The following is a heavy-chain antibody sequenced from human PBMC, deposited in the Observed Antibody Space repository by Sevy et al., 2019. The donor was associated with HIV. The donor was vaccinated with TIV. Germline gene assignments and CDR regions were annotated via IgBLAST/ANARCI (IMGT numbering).Heavy chain of an antibody. D-gene: IGHD2-15*01. Sequence: GGSLRLSCAASGFTFSSYTMNWVRQAPGKGLEWVSSISSSSSYIYYADSVKGRFTISRDNAKNSLCLQMNSLRAEDTAVYYCARLGGVADQGMDVWGQGTTVTVSS. J-gene: IGHJ6*02. CDR1: GFTFSSYT. CDR2: ISSSSSYI. CDR3: ARLGGVADQGMDV. V-gene: IGHV3-21*01.